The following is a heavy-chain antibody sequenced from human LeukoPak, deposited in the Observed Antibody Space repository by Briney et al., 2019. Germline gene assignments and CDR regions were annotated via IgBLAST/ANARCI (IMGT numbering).Heavy chain of an antibody. V-gene: IGHV4-4*07. Sequence: SETLSLTCTVSGGSISSYYWNWIRQPAGKGLEWIGRIYNSGFTNYNPSLKGRVTISVDTSKNQFSLKLSSVTAADTAVYYCARSTSRFDSWGQGTLVTVSS. CDR2: IYNSGFT. CDR3: ARSTSRFDS. CDR1: GGSISSYY. D-gene: IGHD2-2*01. J-gene: IGHJ4*02.